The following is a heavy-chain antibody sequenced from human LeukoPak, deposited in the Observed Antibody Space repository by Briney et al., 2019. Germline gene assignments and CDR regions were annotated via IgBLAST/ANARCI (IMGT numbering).Heavy chain of an antibody. D-gene: IGHD6-19*01. V-gene: IGHV3-64*02. CDR3: VRGGGVVAGTYDY. J-gene: IGHJ4*02. CDR2: ISNNGEDT. Sequence: GGSLRLSCAASGFTFITYAFHWVRQAPGKGLEYVSAISNNGEDTYYADSVKGRSTISRDNSKNTLYLQMGSLRVEDMAVYYCVRGGGVVAGTYDYWGQGTLVTVSS. CDR1: GFTFITYA.